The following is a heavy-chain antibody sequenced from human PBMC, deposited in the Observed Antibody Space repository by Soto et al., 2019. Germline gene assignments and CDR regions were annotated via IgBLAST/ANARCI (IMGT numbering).Heavy chain of an antibody. CDR1: GFIFSTCA. Sequence: PGGSLRLSCAASGFIFSTCAMHWVRQAPGKGLEWVAVISNDGSTKAYADSVKGRFTISRDNSKNTVYLQMHSLRGEDSALYYWAREGLTGENFNYYTHGMDFWGQGTPVTVSS. D-gene: IGHD3-3*01. CDR3: AREGLTGENFNYYTHGMDF. J-gene: IGHJ6*02. CDR2: ISNDGSTK. V-gene: IGHV3-30-3*01.